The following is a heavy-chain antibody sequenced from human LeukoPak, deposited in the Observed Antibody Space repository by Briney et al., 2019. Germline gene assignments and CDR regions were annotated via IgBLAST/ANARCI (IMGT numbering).Heavy chain of an antibody. CDR1: GGSISSGSYY. D-gene: IGHD6-19*01. V-gene: IGHV4-61*02. CDR2: IYTSGST. CDR3: AGGSGWYRGFDY. J-gene: IGHJ4*02. Sequence: PSETLSLTCTVSGGSISSGSYYWSWVRQPAGKGLEWIGRIYTSGSTNYNPSLKSRVTISVDTSKNQFSLKLSSVTAADTAVYYCAGGSGWYRGFDYWGQGTLVTVSS.